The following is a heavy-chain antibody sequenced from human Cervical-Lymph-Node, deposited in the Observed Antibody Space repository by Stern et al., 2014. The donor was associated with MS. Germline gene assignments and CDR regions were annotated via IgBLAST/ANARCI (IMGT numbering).Heavy chain of an antibody. Sequence: QVQLQESGPGLVKPSETLSLTCTVSGASISSYYWSWIRQPPGKGLEYIGYIYNSGGTNYNPSLQSRVTISVETSKNQFSLKLSSVTAADTAVYYCARDRVATFLGLDVWGQGTTVTVSS. CDR2: IYNSGGT. D-gene: IGHD5-12*01. CDR1: GASISSYY. J-gene: IGHJ6*02. V-gene: IGHV4-59*01. CDR3: ARDRVATFLGLDV.